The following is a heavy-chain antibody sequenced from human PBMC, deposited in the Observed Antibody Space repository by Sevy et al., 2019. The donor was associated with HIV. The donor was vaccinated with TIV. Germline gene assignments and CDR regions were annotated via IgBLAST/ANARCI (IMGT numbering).Heavy chain of an antibody. V-gene: IGHV3-53*01. CDR3: ARGRGVFGAVAINWFDP. CDR2: IYSGGST. J-gene: IGHJ5*02. D-gene: IGHD3-3*01. Sequence: GGSLRLSCAASGFTVSSSYMTWVRQPPGKGLEWVSVIYSGGSTYYADSVKGLFTISRDNSKNTLYLQMNNLRADDTAVYYCARGRGVFGAVAINWFDPWGQGALVTVSS. CDR1: GFTVSSSY.